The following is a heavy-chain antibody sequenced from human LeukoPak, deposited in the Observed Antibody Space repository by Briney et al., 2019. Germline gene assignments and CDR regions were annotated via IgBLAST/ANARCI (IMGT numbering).Heavy chain of an antibody. CDR2: ISSSGFNT. CDR1: GFTFSDHY. CDR3: ARDSTSGGFDY. Sequence: GGSLRLSCAASGFTFSDHYMSWIRQAPGKGLEWGSHISSSGFNTYYADSARGRFTISRDNPRKSLYLQMNSLRAEDTAVYYCARDSTSGGFDYWGQGTLVTVSS. J-gene: IGHJ4*02. D-gene: IGHD3-10*01. V-gene: IGHV3-11*04.